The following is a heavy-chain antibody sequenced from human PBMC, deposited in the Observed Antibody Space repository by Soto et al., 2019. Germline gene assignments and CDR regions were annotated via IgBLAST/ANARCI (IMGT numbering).Heavy chain of an antibody. CDR1: GGSFSGYY. CDR3: ARRTIVVVPAAIRGALFDP. D-gene: IGHD2-2*01. V-gene: IGHV4-34*01. J-gene: IGHJ5*02. CDR2: INHSGST. Sequence: PSETLSLTCAVYGGSFSGYYWSWIRQPPGKGLEWIGEINHSGSTNYNPSLKSRVTISVDTSKNQFSLKLSSVTAADTAVYYCARRTIVVVPAAIRGALFDPWGQGTLVTVSS.